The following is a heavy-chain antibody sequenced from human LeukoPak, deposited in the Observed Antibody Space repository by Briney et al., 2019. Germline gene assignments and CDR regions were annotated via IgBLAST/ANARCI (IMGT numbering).Heavy chain of an antibody. CDR2: INHSGST. V-gene: IGHV4-34*01. CDR1: GGSFSGYY. CDR3: ARRILGATFDY. D-gene: IGHD1-26*01. Sequence: SETLSLTCAVYGGSFSGYYWSWIRQPPGKGLEWIGEINHSGSTNYNPSLKSRVTISVDTSKNQFSLKLSSVTAADTAVYYCARRILGATFDYWGQGTLVTVSS. J-gene: IGHJ4*02.